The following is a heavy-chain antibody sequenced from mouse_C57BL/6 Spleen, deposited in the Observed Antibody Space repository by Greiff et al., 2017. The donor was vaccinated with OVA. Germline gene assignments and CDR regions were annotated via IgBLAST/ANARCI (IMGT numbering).Heavy chain of an antibody. J-gene: IGHJ4*01. CDR2: INPYNGDT. Sequence: EVKLMESGPELVKPGASVKISCKASGYSFTGYFMNWVKQSHGKSLEWIGRINPYNGDTFYNQKFKGKATLTVDKSSSTAHMELLSLTSEDFAVYYCARYYDYENYAMDYWGQGTSVTVSS. CDR3: ARYYDYENYAMDY. CDR1: GYSFTGYF. V-gene: IGHV1-37*01. D-gene: IGHD2-4*01.